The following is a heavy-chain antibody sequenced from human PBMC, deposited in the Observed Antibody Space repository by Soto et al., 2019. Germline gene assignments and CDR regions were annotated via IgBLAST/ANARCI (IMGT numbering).Heavy chain of an antibody. CDR3: ARDLIAVAGTAGGFFDY. D-gene: IGHD6-19*01. V-gene: IGHV3-21*01. Sequence: GGSLRLSCAASGFTFSSSGMHWVRQAPGKGLEWVSSISSSSSYIYYADSVKGRFTISRDNAKNSLYLQMNSLRAEDTAVYYCARDLIAVAGTAGGFFDYWGQGTLVTVYS. J-gene: IGHJ4*02. CDR1: GFTFSSSG. CDR2: ISSSSSYI.